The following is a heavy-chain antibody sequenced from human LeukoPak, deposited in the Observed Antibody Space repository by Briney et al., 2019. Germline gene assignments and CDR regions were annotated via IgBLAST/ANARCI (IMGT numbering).Heavy chain of an antibody. CDR1: GGTFINIA. Sequence: GASVKVSCXASGGTFINIAINWVRQARGQGLEWMGRIIPMFGSPDYAQKFQVRVTITTDKSMKTAYMEVSSLRSDDTAVYYCARGMGYSYVLDYWGQGALVTVSS. V-gene: IGHV1-69*05. J-gene: IGHJ4*02. CDR3: ARGMGYSYVLDY. CDR2: IIPMFGSP. D-gene: IGHD1-26*01.